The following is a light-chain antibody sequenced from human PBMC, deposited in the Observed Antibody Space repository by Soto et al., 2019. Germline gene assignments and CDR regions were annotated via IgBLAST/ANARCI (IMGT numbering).Light chain of an antibody. CDR1: QSISNY. CDR2: AAS. Sequence: DIQMTQSPSSLSASVGDRVTITCRASQSISNYLNWYQQNLGKAPKLLIHAASSLQSGVPSRFSGSGSGTDFTLTISSLQPEDFATYYCQQSYSTPYTFGQGTKLEIK. V-gene: IGKV1-39*01. J-gene: IGKJ2*01. CDR3: QQSYSTPYT.